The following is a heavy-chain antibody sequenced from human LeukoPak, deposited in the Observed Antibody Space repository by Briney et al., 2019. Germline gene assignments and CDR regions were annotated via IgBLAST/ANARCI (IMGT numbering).Heavy chain of an antibody. D-gene: IGHD2-8*01. V-gene: IGHV4-59*01. CDR2: IYYSGGT. CDR1: GGSISSYY. J-gene: IGHJ6*02. Sequence: SQTPSLTCTVSGGSISSYYWSWIRQTPGQVPEWIGYIYYSGGTNYNPSLKSRVTISVDTSKKRFSLKLTSVTAADTAVYYCARIMDTAWGMDVWGQGTTVTVSS. CDR3: ARIMDTAWGMDV.